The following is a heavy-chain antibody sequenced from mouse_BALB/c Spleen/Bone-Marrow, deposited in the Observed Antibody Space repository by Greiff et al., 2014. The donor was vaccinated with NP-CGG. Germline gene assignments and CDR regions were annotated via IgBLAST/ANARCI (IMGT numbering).Heavy chain of an antibody. Sequence: EVKLVESGGALVKPGGSLRLSCAASGFTFSSYGMSWVRQTPDKRLEWVATISSGGGYTYYPDSVKGRFTISRDNAKNTLYLQMSSLTSEDSAMYYCARQRGGGYYGFFAYWGQGTLVTVSA. CDR1: GFTFSSYG. CDR3: ARQRGGGYYGFFAY. J-gene: IGHJ3*01. V-gene: IGHV5-6*02. D-gene: IGHD1-1*01. CDR2: ISSGGGYT.